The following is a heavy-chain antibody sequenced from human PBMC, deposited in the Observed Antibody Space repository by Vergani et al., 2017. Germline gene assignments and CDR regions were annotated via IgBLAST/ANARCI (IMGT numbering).Heavy chain of an antibody. D-gene: IGHD2-2*01. V-gene: IGHV3-23*01. J-gene: IGHJ4*02. CDR1: GFTFSSYA. Sequence: EVQLLESGGGLVQPGGSLRLSCAASGFTFSSYAMSWVRQAPGKGLEWVSAIRGSGGSTDYADSLKGRFTISRDNSKNTLYLQMNSLRAEDTAVYYCAKAGDCSSTSCSDYWGQGTLVTVSS. CDR3: AKAGDCSSTSCSDY. CDR2: IRGSGGST.